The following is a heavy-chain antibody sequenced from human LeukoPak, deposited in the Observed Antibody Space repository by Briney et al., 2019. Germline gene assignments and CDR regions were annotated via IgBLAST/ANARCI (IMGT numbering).Heavy chain of an antibody. CDR2: TYYRSTWYN. V-gene: IGHV6-1*01. Sequence: SQTLSLTCAISGDSVSSNSVTWNWTRQSPSRGLEWLGRTYYRSTWYNDYAVSVRGRITVNPDTSQNPFSLHPNSVTPEDTAVYYCARRLTQYDCFDPWGQGILVTVSS. CDR1: GDSVSSNSVT. J-gene: IGHJ5*02. D-gene: IGHD2-2*01. CDR3: ARRLTQYDCFDP.